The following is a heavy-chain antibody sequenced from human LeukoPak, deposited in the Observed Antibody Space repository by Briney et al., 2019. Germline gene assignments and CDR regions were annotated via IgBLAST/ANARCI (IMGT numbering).Heavy chain of an antibody. CDR2: ISGSGGST. D-gene: IGHD2-15*01. CDR3: AKAGGGSCYGSLDY. Sequence: GGSLRLSCAASGFTFSSYAMSWVRQAPAKGLEWVSAISGSGGSTYYADSVKGRFTISRDNSKNTLYLQMNSLRAEDTAVYYCAKAGGGSCYGSLDYWGQGTLVTVSS. CDR1: GFTFSSYA. J-gene: IGHJ4*02. V-gene: IGHV3-23*01.